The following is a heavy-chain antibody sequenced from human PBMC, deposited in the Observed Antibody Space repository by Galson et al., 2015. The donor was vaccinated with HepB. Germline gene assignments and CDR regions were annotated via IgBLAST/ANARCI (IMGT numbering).Heavy chain of an antibody. D-gene: IGHD3-3*02. V-gene: IGHV5-10-1*01. Sequence: QSGAEVKKPGESLRISCKGSGYSFTSYWISWVRQMPGKGLEWMGWIDPSDSYTNYSPSFQGHVTISVDKSISTAYLQWSSLKASDTAMYYCARLHFWSGYYTEPFDYWGQGTLVTVSS. CDR3: ARLHFWSGYYTEPFDY. CDR2: IDPSDSYT. CDR1: GYSFTSYW. J-gene: IGHJ4*02.